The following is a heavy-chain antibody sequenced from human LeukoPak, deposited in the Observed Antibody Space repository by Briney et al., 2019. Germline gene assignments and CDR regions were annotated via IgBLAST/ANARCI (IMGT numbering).Heavy chain of an antibody. D-gene: IGHD3-3*01. CDR3: ARYDFWSGLDYGMDV. V-gene: IGHV3-53*01. J-gene: IGHJ6*02. CDR2: FYSGGST. CDR1: GFTVSSNY. Sequence: GGSLRLSCAASGFTVSSNYMSWVRQAPGKGMEWVSVFYSGGSTYYADSVKGRFTISRDNSKNTLYLQMNSLRAEDTAVYYCARYDFWSGLDYGMDVWGQGTTVTVSS.